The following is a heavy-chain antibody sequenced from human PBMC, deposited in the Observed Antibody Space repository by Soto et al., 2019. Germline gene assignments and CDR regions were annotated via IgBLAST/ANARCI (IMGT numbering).Heavy chain of an antibody. Sequence: SETLSLTCTVSGGSISSYYWSWIRQPPGKGLEWIGYIYYSGSTNYNPSLKSRVTISVDTSKNQSSLKLSSVTAADTAVYYCARLTRGDVFFDIWGQGTMVTVSS. CDR1: GGSISSYY. V-gene: IGHV4-59*08. J-gene: IGHJ3*02. CDR3: ARLTRGDVFFDI. D-gene: IGHD7-27*01. CDR2: IYYSGST.